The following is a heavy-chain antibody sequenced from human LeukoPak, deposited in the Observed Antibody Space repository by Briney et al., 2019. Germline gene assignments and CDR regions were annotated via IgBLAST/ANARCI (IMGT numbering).Heavy chain of an antibody. CDR3: ARADSKSLSATWDKWLDP. V-gene: IGHV5-51*01. Sequence: KISCKGSGYSFNTYWIAWVRQMPGKGLEWMVLIFPDYSYTRYIPSFQGQVTMSADKSISTVYLQWSSLETSDTAIYYCARADSKSLSATWDKWLDPWGPGTLLIVSS. CDR2: IFPDYSYT. D-gene: IGHD1-1*01. CDR1: GYSFNTYW. J-gene: IGHJ5*01.